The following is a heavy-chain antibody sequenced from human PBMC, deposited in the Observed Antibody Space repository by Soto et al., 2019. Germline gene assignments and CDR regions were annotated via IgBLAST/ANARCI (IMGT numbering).Heavy chain of an antibody. CDR1: GGSISSSIYY. Sequence: PSETLSLTCTVSGGSISSSIYYWVGIRQPPGKGLEWIGSIYYSGSTYYNPSLKSRVTISVDTSKNQFSLKLSSVTAADTAVYYCARHAGPRRGGSYFDPWGQGTLVTVSS. J-gene: IGHJ5*02. CDR2: IYYSGST. CDR3: ARHAGPRRGGSYFDP. V-gene: IGHV4-39*01. D-gene: IGHD1-26*01.